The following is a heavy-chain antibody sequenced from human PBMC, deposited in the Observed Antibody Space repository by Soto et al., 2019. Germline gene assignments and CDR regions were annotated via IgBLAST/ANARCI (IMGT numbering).Heavy chain of an antibody. CDR1: GYTFTSYG. Sequence: QVQLAQSGAEVKKPGASVKVSCKASGYTFTSYGISWVRQAPGQGLEWMGWISAYNGNTNYAQKLQGRVTMTTDTSTSTAYMELRSLRSDDTAVYYCAREDGDYYYYYGMDVWGQGTTVTVSS. CDR2: ISAYNGNT. J-gene: IGHJ6*02. CDR3: AREDGDYYYYYGMDV. D-gene: IGHD4-17*01. V-gene: IGHV1-18*01.